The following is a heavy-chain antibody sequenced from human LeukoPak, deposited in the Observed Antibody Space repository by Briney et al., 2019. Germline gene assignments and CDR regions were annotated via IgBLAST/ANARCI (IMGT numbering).Heavy chain of an antibody. J-gene: IGHJ4*02. Sequence: GGSLGLSCAASGFTFSDYYMSWIRQAPGKGLEWVSYISSSGSTIYYADSVKGRFTISRDNAQNSLSLQMNSLRAEDTAVYYCATATRFLEWLSPIDYWGQGTLVTVSS. CDR3: ATATRFLEWLSPIDY. CDR1: GFTFSDYY. CDR2: ISSSGSTI. D-gene: IGHD3-3*01. V-gene: IGHV3-11*01.